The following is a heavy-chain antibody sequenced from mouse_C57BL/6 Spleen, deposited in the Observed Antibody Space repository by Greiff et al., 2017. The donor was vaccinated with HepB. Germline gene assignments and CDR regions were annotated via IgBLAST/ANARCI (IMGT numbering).Heavy chain of an antibody. J-gene: IGHJ3*01. CDR1: GYTFTDYN. CDR3: ARRNYYSNSGLGY. CDR2: INPNNGGT. D-gene: IGHD2-5*01. V-gene: IGHV1-18*01. Sequence: VQRKQSGPELVKPGASVKIPCKASGYTFTDYNMDWVKQSHGKSLEWIGDINPNNGGTIYNQKFKGKATLTVDKSSSTAYMELRSLTSEDTAVYYCARRNYYSNSGLGYWGPGTLVTVSA.